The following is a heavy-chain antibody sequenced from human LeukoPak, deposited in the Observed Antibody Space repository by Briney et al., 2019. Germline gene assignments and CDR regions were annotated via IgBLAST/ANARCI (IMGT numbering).Heavy chain of an antibody. D-gene: IGHD1-1*01. J-gene: IGHJ4*02. CDR1: GFRFGSYW. Sequence: GGSLRLSCAASGFRFGSYWIAWVRQAPGKGLEWVANIKEDGSEKYYVDSVKGRFTISRDNVKNSLSLQMSSLRVEDTAVYYCARSTAGFDYWGQGTLVTVSS. CDR3: ARSTAGFDY. V-gene: IGHV3-7*01. CDR2: IKEDGSEK.